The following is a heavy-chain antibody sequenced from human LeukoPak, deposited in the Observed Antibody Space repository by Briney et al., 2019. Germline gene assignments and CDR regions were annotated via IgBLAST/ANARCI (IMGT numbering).Heavy chain of an antibody. CDR2: IIPIFGTA. J-gene: IGHJ6*02. D-gene: IGHD2-2*02. V-gene: IGHV1-69*13. CDR1: GGTFSSYA. Sequence: SVKVSCKASGGTFSSYAISWVRQAPGQGLEWMGGIIPIFGTANYAQKFQGRVTITADESTSTAYMELSSLRSEDTAMYYCARETLRYCSSTSCYTNYYYGMDVWGQGTTVTVSS. CDR3: ARETLRYCSSTSCYTNYYYGMDV.